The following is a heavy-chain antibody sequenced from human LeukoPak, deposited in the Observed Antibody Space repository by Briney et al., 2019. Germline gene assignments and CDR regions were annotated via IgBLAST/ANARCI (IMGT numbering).Heavy chain of an antibody. Sequence: GGSLRLSCAASGFTFSSYAMSWVGQAPGKGLEWVPAISGSGGSTYYADSVKGRFTISRDNSKNPLYLQMNSLRAEDTAVYYCAKAEWLPTGGAFDIWGQGTMVTVSS. CDR3: AKAEWLPTGGAFDI. V-gene: IGHV3-23*01. CDR1: GFTFSSYA. CDR2: ISGSGGST. D-gene: IGHD6-19*01. J-gene: IGHJ3*02.